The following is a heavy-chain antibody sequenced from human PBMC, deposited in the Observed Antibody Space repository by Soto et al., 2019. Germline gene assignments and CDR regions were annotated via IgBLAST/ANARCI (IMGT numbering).Heavy chain of an antibody. CDR2: ISSSSSYL. V-gene: IGHV3-21*01. Sequence: GGSLRLSCAASGFTFSSYSMNWVRQAPGKGLEWVSSISSSSSYLYYADSVKGRFTISRDNAKNSLYLQMNSLRAEDTAVYYCARDGDCSSTSCSYYYYGMDVWGQGTTVTVSS. D-gene: IGHD2-2*01. CDR1: GFTFSSYS. CDR3: ARDGDCSSTSCSYYYYGMDV. J-gene: IGHJ6*02.